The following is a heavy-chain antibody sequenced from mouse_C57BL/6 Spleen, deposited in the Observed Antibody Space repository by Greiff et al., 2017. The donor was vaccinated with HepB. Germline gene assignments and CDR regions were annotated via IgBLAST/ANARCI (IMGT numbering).Heavy chain of an antibody. V-gene: IGHV5-4*01. CDR2: ISDGGSYT. Sequence: EVQVVESGGGLVKPGGSLKLSCAASGFTFSSYAMSWVRQTPEKRLEWVATISDGGSYTYYPDNVKGRFTISRDNAKNNLYLQMSHLKSEDTAMYYCARDWGYYGSSFWFAYWGQGTLVTVSA. CDR1: GFTFSSYA. J-gene: IGHJ3*01. D-gene: IGHD1-1*01. CDR3: ARDWGYYGSSFWFAY.